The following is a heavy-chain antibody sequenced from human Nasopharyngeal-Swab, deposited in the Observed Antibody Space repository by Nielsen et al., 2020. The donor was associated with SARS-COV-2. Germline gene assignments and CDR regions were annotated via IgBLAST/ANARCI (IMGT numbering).Heavy chain of an antibody. CDR2: LWYDGSNK. CDR3: ARDRGGGSYSDY. Sequence: WIRQPPGKGLEWVAVLWYDGSNKYYADSVKGRFTISRDNSKNTLYLQMNSLRAEDTAVYYCARDRGGGSYSDYWGQGTLVTVSS. V-gene: IGHV3-33*01. J-gene: IGHJ4*02. D-gene: IGHD2-15*01.